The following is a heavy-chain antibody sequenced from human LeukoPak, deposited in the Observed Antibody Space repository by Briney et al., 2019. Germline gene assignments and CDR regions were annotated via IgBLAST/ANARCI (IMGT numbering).Heavy chain of an antibody. V-gene: IGHV4-39*07. D-gene: IGHD3-10*01. CDR1: GGSISSSGYY. CDR2: IYYSGST. CDR3: ARGARITMVRGVMYWFDP. J-gene: IGHJ5*02. Sequence: SETLSLTCTVSGGSISSSGYYWGWIRQPPGKGLEWIGSIYYSGSTYYNPSLKSRVTISVDTSKNQFSLKLSSVTAADTAVYYCARGARITMVRGVMYWFDPWGQGTLVTVSS.